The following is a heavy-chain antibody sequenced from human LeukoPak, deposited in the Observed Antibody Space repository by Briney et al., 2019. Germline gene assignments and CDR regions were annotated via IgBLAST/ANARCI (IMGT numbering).Heavy chain of an antibody. D-gene: IGHD6-13*01. J-gene: IGHJ4*02. Sequence: PSETLSPTCTVSGGSISSYYWSWIRQPAGKGLEWIGRIYTSGSTNYNPSLKSRVTMSVDTSKNQFSLKLSSVTAADTAAYYCARVRSSSWYDYWGQGTLVTVSS. CDR1: GGSISSYY. CDR2: IYTSGST. V-gene: IGHV4-4*07. CDR3: ARVRSSSWYDY.